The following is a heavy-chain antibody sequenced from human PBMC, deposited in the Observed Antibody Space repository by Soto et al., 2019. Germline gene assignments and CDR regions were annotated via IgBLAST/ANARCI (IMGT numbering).Heavy chain of an antibody. V-gene: IGHV1-69*13. Sequence: SVKVSCKASGGTFSSYSISWVRQAPGQGLEWMGGIIPIFGTANYAQKFQGRVTITADESTSTAYMELSSLRSEDTAVYYCARAVAGANWFDPWGQGTLVTVSS. CDR2: IIPIFGTA. D-gene: IGHD6-19*01. CDR1: GGTFSSYS. CDR3: ARAVAGANWFDP. J-gene: IGHJ5*02.